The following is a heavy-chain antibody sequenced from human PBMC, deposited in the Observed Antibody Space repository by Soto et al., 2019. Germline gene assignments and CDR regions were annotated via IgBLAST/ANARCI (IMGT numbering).Heavy chain of an antibody. V-gene: IGHV3-74*02. CDR1: GFTFSNYW. CDR2: INSDGSVS. CDR3: ARGECVGGTCNSLAGSFCYYMDV. Sequence: EVQLVESGGGLVQPGGSLRLSCAASGFTFSNYWMYWVRQAPGKGLEWVSGINSDGSVSSYADSVKGRLTISRDNVKNTLYRQMDSLRAEDTAVYYCARGECVGGTCNSLAGSFCYYMDVWGEGTTVTVCS. D-gene: IGHD2-15*01. J-gene: IGHJ6*03.